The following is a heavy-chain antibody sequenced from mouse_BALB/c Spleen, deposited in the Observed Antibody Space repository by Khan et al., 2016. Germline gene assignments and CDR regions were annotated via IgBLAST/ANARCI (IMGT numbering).Heavy chain of an antibody. J-gene: IGHJ4*01. CDR1: GFSLTSYG. CDR3: ARDLHYYGSSDAMDY. V-gene: IGHV2-9*02. Sequence: QVQLKESGPGLVAPSQSLSITCTVSGFSLTSYGVHWVRQPPGKGLEWLGVIWAGGSTNYNSALMSRLSISKDNSKSQVFLKMNSLQTDDTAMYDCARDLHYYGSSDAMDYWGQGTSVTVSA. CDR2: IWAGGST. D-gene: IGHD1-1*01.